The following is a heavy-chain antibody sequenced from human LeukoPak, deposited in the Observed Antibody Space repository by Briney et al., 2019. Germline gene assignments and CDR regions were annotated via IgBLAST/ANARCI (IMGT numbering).Heavy chain of an antibody. D-gene: IGHD3-10*01. CDR1: GGSISSSSYY. V-gene: IGHV4-39*01. J-gene: IGHJ4*02. CDR2: LYYSGST. Sequence: PSETLSLTCTVSGGSISSSSYYWGWIRQPPGKGLEWIGSLYYSGSTYYNPSLKSRVTISVDTSKNQFSLKLSSVTAADTAVYYCARHYYGSGRADYWGQGTLVTVSS. CDR3: ARHYYGSGRADY.